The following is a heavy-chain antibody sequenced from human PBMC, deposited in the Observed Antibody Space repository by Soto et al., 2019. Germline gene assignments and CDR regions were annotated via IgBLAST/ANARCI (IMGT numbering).Heavy chain of an antibody. Sequence: QVQLVQSGAEVKKPGASVKVSCKASGYTFTSYGISWVRQAPGQGLEWMGWISAYNGNTKNAQKLQGRVTMTTDTSTTTAYMEIRSLSSAATAVYYCARDSPPVDYWGQGTLVTVSS. J-gene: IGHJ4*02. CDR3: ARDSPPVDY. V-gene: IGHV1-18*01. CDR1: GYTFTSYG. CDR2: ISAYNGNT.